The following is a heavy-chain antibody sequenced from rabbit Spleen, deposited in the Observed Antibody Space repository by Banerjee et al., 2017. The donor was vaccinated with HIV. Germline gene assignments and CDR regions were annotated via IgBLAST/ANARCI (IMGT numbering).Heavy chain of an antibody. J-gene: IGHJ3*01. CDR2: IYAGSSGIT. V-gene: IGHV1S40*01. CDR1: GFSFSSGYD. Sequence: QSLEESGGGLVKPGASLTLTCKASGFSFSSGYDMCWVRQAPGKGLEWIACIYAGSSGITYSASWAKGRFTISKTSSTTVTLQMTSLTAADTATYFCARDTGTSFSTYGMDLWGQGTLVTVS. D-gene: IGHD8-1*01. CDR3: ARDTGTSFSTYGMDL.